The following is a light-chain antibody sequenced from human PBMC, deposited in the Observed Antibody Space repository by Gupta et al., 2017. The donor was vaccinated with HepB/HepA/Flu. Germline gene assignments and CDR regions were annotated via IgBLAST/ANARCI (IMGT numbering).Light chain of an antibody. V-gene: IGLV3-1*01. CDR1: KLGDKY. Sequence: SYELTQPPSVSVSPGQTASITCSGDKLGDKYACWYQQKPGQSPVLVIYQDSKRPAGTPERFSVSNSGNTATLTISGTQAMDEAYYYCQAWDSSTVVFGGGTKLTVL. CDR3: QAWDSSTVV. CDR2: QDS. J-gene: IGLJ2*01.